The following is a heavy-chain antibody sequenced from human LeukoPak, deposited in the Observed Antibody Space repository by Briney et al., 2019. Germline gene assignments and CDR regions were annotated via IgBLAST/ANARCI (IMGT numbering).Heavy chain of an antibody. J-gene: IGHJ4*02. Sequence: PSETLSLTCTVSGGSISSGDYYWSWIRQPPGKGLEWIGYIYYSGSTYYNPSLKSRVTISVDTSKNQFSLKLSSVTAADTAVYYCARGRGVTGYYPPTLDYWGQGTRVTVSS. CDR3: ARGRGVTGYYPPTLDY. CDR2: IYYSGST. CDR1: GGSISSGDYY. D-gene: IGHD3-9*01. V-gene: IGHV4-30-4*08.